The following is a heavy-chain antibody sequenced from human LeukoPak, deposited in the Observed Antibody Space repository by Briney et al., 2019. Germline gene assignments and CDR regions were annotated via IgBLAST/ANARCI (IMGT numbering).Heavy chain of an antibody. J-gene: IGHJ4*02. D-gene: IGHD2-2*01. V-gene: IGHV3-48*01. Sequence: LPGGSLRLSCAASGFIFGDYNMNWVRQVPGKGLEWISYMSSTSTTIFYADSVKGRFTISRDNAKNSLYLQMNSLRAEDTAVYFCARVGNTGDAVIIPAAMGFDNWGQGTVVTVSS. CDR1: GFIFGDYN. CDR3: ARVGNTGDAVIIPAAMGFDN. CDR2: MSSTSTTI.